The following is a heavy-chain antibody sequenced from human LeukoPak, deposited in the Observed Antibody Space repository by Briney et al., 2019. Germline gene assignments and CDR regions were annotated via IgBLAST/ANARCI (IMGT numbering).Heavy chain of an antibody. CDR2: IYHSGST. Sequence: PSETLSLTCTVSGGSISSGGYYWSWIRQPPGKGLEWIGYIYHSGSTYYNPSLKSRVTISVDRSKNQFSLKLSSVTAADTAVYYCASGDSGWYAGVDYWGQGTLVTVSS. J-gene: IGHJ4*02. CDR1: GGSISSGGYY. CDR3: ASGDSGWYAGVDY. D-gene: IGHD6-19*01. V-gene: IGHV4-30-2*01.